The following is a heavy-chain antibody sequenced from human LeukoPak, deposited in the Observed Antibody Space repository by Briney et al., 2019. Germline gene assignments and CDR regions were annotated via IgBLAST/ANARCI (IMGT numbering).Heavy chain of an antibody. CDR1: GFTFSSYA. D-gene: IGHD5-24*01. Sequence: AGGSLRLSCAASGFTFSSYAMHWVRQAPGKGLEWVAVISYDGSNKYYADSVKGRFTISRDNSKNTLYLQMNSLRAEDTPVYYCARVSQCQEMATIVCPFDYWGEGMLVTVSS. V-gene: IGHV3-30-3*01. J-gene: IGHJ4*02. CDR3: ARVSQCQEMATIVCPFDY. CDR2: ISYDGSNK.